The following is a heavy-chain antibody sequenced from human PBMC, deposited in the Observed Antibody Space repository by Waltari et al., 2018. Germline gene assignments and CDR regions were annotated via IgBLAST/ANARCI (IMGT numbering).Heavy chain of an antibody. D-gene: IGHD3-10*01. J-gene: IGHJ4*01. CDR3: ATVDEMVRGYLES. V-gene: IGHV1-69*08. CDR1: ADIFDRHP. Sequence: QVQLVQSGAEVKKPGSSVKVSCKASADIFDRHPITWVRQAPGQGLEWMGSSIPTVGRANYAQQLQGRLTIIADKSTSAVFMELSNLRSEDTAVYYCATVDEMVRGYLESWGQGTLVTVSS. CDR2: SIPTVGRA.